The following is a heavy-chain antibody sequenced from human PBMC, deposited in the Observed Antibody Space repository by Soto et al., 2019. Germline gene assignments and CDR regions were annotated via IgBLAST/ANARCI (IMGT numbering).Heavy chain of an antibody. Sequence: GGSLRLSCAASGFTFSSYSMNWVRQAPGKGLEWVSYISSSSSSTIYYADSVKGRFTISRDNSKNTLYLQMNSLRAEDTAVYYCARDQPGYSYGYGLGYWGQGTLVTVSS. CDR2: ISSSSSSTI. CDR1: GFTFSSYS. CDR3: ARDQPGYSYGYGLGY. D-gene: IGHD5-18*01. V-gene: IGHV3-48*01. J-gene: IGHJ4*02.